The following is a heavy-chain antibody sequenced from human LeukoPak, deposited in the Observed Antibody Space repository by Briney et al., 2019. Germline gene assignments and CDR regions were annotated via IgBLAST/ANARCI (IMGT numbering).Heavy chain of an antibody. D-gene: IGHD6-19*01. CDR2: INPNSGGT. J-gene: IGHJ4*02. Sequence: ASVNVSCTASGYTFTGYYMHWVRQAPGQGLEWMGWINPNSGGTNYAQKFQGWVTMTRDTSISTAYMELSRLRSDDTAVYYCARSTSVAGLFDYWGQGTLVTVSS. CDR1: GYTFTGYY. CDR3: ARSTSVAGLFDY. V-gene: IGHV1-2*04.